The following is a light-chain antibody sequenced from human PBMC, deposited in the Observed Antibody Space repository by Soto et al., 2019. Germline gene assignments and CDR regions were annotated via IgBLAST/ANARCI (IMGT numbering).Light chain of an antibody. V-gene: IGKV1-5*01. J-gene: IGKJ2*03. CDR3: KQYNDWSAR. CDR2: DAS. CDR1: QSVTNF. Sequence: DIQMTQSPSTLTASVGDRVTITCRASQSVTNFLAWYQQKPGKAPKLLIYDASTLEDGVPSRFSGSGSGTQFTLTTSRAQSDDYATYFCKQYNDWSARFGQGTKLEIK.